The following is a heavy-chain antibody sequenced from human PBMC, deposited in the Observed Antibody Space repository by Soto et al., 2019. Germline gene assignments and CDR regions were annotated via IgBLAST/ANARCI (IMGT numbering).Heavy chain of an antibody. D-gene: IGHD4-17*01. J-gene: IGHJ4*02. Sequence: EVQLVESGGGLVQPGRSLRLSCAASGFTFDDYAMHWVRQAPGKGLEWVSGISWNSGSIGYADSVKGRFTISRDNAKNSLYLQMNSLRAEDTALYYCTLAPGYGDSLDYWGQGTLVTVSS. CDR2: ISWNSGSI. CDR3: TLAPGYGDSLDY. CDR1: GFTFDDYA. V-gene: IGHV3-9*01.